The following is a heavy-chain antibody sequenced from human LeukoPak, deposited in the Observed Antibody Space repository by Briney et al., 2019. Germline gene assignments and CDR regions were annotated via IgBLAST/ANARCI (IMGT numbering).Heavy chain of an antibody. CDR2: ISSSGSTI. CDR1: GFTFSDYY. J-gene: IGHJ4*02. D-gene: IGHD3-3*01. V-gene: IGHV3-11*01. Sequence: PGGSLRLSCAASGFTFSDYYMSWIRQAPGKGLEWVSYISSSGSTIYYADSVKGRFTISRDNAKNSLYLQMNSLRAEDTAVYYCAKDQTTIFGVVTALDYWGQGTLVTVSS. CDR3: AKDQTTIFGVVTALDY.